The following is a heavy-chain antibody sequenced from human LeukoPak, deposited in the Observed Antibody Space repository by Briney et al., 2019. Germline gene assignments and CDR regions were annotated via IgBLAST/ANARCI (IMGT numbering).Heavy chain of an antibody. CDR2: IYTSGST. J-gene: IGHJ4*02. D-gene: IGHD4-23*01. CDR3: ARDNSNRFATVETPGPFDY. CDR1: GGSISSGSYY. Sequence: SQTLSLTCTVSGGSISSGSYYWSWIRQPAGKGLEWIGRIYTSGSTNYNPSLKSRVTISVDTSKNQFSLKLSSVTAADTAVYYCARDNSNRFATVETPGPFDYWGQGTLVTVSS. V-gene: IGHV4-61*02.